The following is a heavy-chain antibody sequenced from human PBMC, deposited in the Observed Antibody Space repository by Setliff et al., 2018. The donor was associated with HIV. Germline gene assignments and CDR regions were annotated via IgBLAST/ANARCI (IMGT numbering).Heavy chain of an antibody. CDR3: ARDGGNNYGFDY. CDR1: GYFIGDGYY. J-gene: IGHJ4*02. Sequence: PSETLSLTCVVSGYFIGDGYYWGWIWQPPGKGLEWIGSIYQSGSTYYNPSLKSRVTISVDTSKNQFSLKVDSVTAADTAVYYCARDGGNNYGFDYWGQGMMVTVSS. CDR2: IYQSGST. V-gene: IGHV4-38-2*02. D-gene: IGHD5-18*01.